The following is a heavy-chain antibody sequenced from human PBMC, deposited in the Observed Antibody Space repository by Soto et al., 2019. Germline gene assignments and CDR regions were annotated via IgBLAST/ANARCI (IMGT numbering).Heavy chain of an antibody. Sequence: LGESLKISCKGSGYSFTIYWIGWVRQMPGKGLEWMGIIYPGDSDTRYSPSFQGQVTISADKSISTAYLQWSSLKASDTAMYYCARQPNYDFWSGYYDNNWFDPWGQGTLVTVSS. CDR3: ARQPNYDFWSGYYDNNWFDP. V-gene: IGHV5-51*01. CDR2: IYPGDSDT. D-gene: IGHD3-3*01. J-gene: IGHJ5*02. CDR1: GYSFTIYW.